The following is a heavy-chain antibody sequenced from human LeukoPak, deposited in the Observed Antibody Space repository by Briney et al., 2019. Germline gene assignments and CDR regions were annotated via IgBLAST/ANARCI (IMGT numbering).Heavy chain of an antibody. J-gene: IGHJ5*02. CDR1: GYSFTNYD. V-gene: IGHV1-8*03. CDR3: ARCDYVTTINPNWFDP. D-gene: IGHD3-10*02. CDR2: MKPSSGDT. Sequence: ASVKVSCKACGYSFTNYDINGVRQAAGQGLEGMGWMKPSSGDTGYAQKFQGRVTFSRNTSISTAYMELTNLRSEDTAVYYSARCDYVTTINPNWFDPWGQGTLVTVSS.